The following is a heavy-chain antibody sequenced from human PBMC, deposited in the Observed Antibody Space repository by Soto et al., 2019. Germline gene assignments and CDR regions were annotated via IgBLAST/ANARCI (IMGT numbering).Heavy chain of an antibody. J-gene: IGHJ3*02. D-gene: IGHD6-19*01. CDR1: GYTLTELS. V-gene: IGHV1-24*01. Sequence: ASVKVSCKVSGYTLTELSMHWVRQAPGKGLEWVGGFDPEDGETIYAQKFQGRVTMTEDTSTDTAYMELSSLRSEDTAVYYCATDQGLVQDAFDIWGQGTMVTVSS. CDR2: FDPEDGET. CDR3: ATDQGLVQDAFDI.